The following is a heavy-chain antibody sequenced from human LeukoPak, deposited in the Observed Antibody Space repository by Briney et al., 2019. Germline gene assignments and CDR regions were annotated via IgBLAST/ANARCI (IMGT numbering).Heavy chain of an antibody. V-gene: IGHV4-39*01. J-gene: IGHJ6*03. Sequence: SSETLSLTCTVSGGSISSSSYYWGWIRQPPGKGLEWIGNIYYSGSTYYNPSLKSRVTISLDTSKNQFSLKLSSVTAADTAVYYCARRTMVRGVRPIRSYYMDVWGKGTTVTVSS. D-gene: IGHD3-10*01. CDR2: IYYSGST. CDR3: ARRTMVRGVRPIRSYYMDV. CDR1: GGSISSSSYY.